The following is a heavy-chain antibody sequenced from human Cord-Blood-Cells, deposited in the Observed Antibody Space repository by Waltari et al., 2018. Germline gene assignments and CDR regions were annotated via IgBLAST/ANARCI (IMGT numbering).Heavy chain of an antibody. Sequence: QLQLVQSGAEVKKPGASVKVCCQASGYTFPSSGISWLRQAPGQGLEWMGGISAYNGNTNYAQKLQGRVTMTTDTSTSTAYMELRSLRSDDTAVYYCARGGPGGLPDYWGQGTLVTVSS. J-gene: IGHJ4*02. CDR2: ISAYNGNT. CDR1: GYTFPSSG. D-gene: IGHD3-10*01. CDR3: ARGGPGGLPDY. V-gene: IGHV1-18*01.